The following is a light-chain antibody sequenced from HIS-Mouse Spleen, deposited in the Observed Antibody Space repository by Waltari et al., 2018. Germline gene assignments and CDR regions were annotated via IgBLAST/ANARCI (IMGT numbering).Light chain of an antibody. CDR3: QVWDSSSDHVV. V-gene: IGLV3-21*03. Sequence: SYVLTQPPSVSVAPGKTARITCGGHNIGRKSVHRYQQKPGQAPVLVVYDDSDRSSGIPERFSGSNSGNTATLTISRVEAGDEADYYCQVWDSSSDHVVFGGGTKLTVL. J-gene: IGLJ2*01. CDR2: DDS. CDR1: NIGRKS.